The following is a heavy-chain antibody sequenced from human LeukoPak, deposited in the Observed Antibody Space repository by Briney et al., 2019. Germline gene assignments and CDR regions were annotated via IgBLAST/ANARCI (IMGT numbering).Heavy chain of an antibody. CDR3: ARDLHYYDSSGYYWPY. J-gene: IGHJ4*02. Sequence: ASVKVSCKASGYTFTSYGISWVRQAPGQGLEWMGWISAYNGNTNYAQKLQGRVTMTTDTSTSTAYMELRSLRSDDTAVYYCARDLHYYDSSGYYWPYWGQGTLVTVSS. D-gene: IGHD3-22*01. CDR2: ISAYNGNT. CDR1: GYTFTSYG. V-gene: IGHV1-18*01.